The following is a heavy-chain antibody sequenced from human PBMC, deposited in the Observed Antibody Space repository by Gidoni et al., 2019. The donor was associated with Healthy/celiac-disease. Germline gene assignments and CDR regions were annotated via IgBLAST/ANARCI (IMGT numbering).Heavy chain of an antibody. J-gene: IGHJ4*02. CDR2: IYYSGST. CDR1: GGSIRSGYYY. D-gene: IGHD3-22*01. Sequence: QVQLQESGPGLVKPSQTLSLTCTVSGGSIRSGYYYWSWIRQPPGKGLEWIGYIYYSGSTYYNPSLKSRVTISVDTSKNQFSLKLSSVTAADTAVYYCARASGGYYDSSGYPQPFDYWGQGTLVTVSS. V-gene: IGHV4-30-4*01. CDR3: ARASGGYYDSSGYPQPFDY.